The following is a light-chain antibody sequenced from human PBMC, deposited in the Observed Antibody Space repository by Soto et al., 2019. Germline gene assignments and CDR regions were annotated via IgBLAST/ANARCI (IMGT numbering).Light chain of an antibody. V-gene: IGKV3-11*01. Sequence: EIVLTQSPVTLSLSPGERATLSCRASPSVRSYLAWYQQKAGQAPRLLIYDASNRATGIPARFSGSGSGTDFTLTISSLEPEDFAVYYCPQRSNWPWTFGQGTRVEIK. J-gene: IGKJ1*01. CDR2: DAS. CDR1: PSVRSY. CDR3: PQRSNWPWT.